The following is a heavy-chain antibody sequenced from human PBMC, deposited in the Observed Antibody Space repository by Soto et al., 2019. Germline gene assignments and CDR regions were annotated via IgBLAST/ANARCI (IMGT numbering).Heavy chain of an antibody. CDR3: ARGAYCTNGVCYPYYYYYYGMDV. CDR1: GFTFSSYA. Sequence: QVQLVESGGGVVQPGRSLRLSCAASGFTFSSYAMHWVRQAPGKGLEWVAVISYDGSNKYYADSVKGRFTISRDNSKNTLYLQMNSLRAEDTAVYYCARGAYCTNGVCYPYYYYYYGMDVW. V-gene: IGHV3-30-3*01. CDR2: ISYDGSNK. D-gene: IGHD2-8*01. J-gene: IGHJ6*01.